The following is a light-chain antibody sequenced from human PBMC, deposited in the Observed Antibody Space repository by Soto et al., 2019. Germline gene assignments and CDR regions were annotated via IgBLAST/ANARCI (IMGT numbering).Light chain of an antibody. CDR3: QQYGGSPLT. CDR2: GAS. Sequence: EIVLTQSPGTLSFSPGERATLSCRPSQNVSTNYLAWYQQKPGQPPRLLIYGASVRAAGIPDRFSGSGSGTAFTLTINRLEAEDFAVYYCQQYGGSPLTFGRGTKVEIK. CDR1: QNVSTNY. J-gene: IGKJ4*01. V-gene: IGKV3-20*01.